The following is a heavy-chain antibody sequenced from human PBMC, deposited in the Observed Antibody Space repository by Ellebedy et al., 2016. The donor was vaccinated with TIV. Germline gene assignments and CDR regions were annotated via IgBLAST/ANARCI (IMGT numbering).Heavy chain of an antibody. J-gene: IGHJ4*02. D-gene: IGHD3-22*01. CDR3: ARVDYHDS. Sequence: GGSLRLXXAGSGFTFSSYSLNWVRQAPGKGLEWVSYISGSSSTIYYADSVKGRFTISRDNAKNSLYLQMNSLRDEDTAVYYCARVDYHDSWGQGTLVTVSP. CDR2: ISGSSSTI. V-gene: IGHV3-48*02. CDR1: GFTFSSYS.